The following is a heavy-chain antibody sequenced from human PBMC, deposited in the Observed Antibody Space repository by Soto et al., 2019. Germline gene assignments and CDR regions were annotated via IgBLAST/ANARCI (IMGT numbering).Heavy chain of an antibody. CDR2: IDIGGNT. D-gene: IGHD2-2*01. CDR3: ARGRGSTGYLGREHYFDY. CDR1: GFSVTNNY. Sequence: EVQVVESGGGLVQPGGSLRLSCAASGFSVTNNYMNWVRQAPGKGLEWVSIIDIGGNTYYADSVKDRFTISRDNSRNTLYRNMDSLRAEDTAVYYCARGRGSTGYLGREHYFDYWGQGTLVTVSP. J-gene: IGHJ4*02. V-gene: IGHV3-66*01.